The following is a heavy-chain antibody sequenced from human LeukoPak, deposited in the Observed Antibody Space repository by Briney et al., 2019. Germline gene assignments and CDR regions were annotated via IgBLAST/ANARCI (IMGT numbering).Heavy chain of an antibody. D-gene: IGHD4-17*01. V-gene: IGHV3-74*01. J-gene: IGHJ4*02. CDR2: VEHDGSRT. CDR3: ATDLG. Sequence: GGSLRLSCAASGFTFTSYWMHWVRQPPGKGLVWVSRVEHDGSRTAYADSVTGRFTISRDNARNMVYLQMNSLRAEDTAVYYCATDLGWGQGTLVTVTS. CDR1: GFTFTSYW.